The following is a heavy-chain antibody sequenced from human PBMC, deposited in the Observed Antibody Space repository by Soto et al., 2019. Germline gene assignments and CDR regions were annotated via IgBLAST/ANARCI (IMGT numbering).Heavy chain of an antibody. J-gene: IGHJ4*02. CDR2: ISAYNGNT. CDR3: ASSLLVGYGLEGESD. Sequence: QVQLVQSGAEVKKPGASVKVSCKASGYTFTSYGIGWVRQAPGQGLEWMGWISAYNGNTNDAQKLQGRATMPTDTSTSTAYMELRSLRSDDTAVYYCASSLLVGYGLEGESDWGQGTLVTVSS. D-gene: IGHD5-18*01. V-gene: IGHV1-18*01. CDR1: GYTFTSYG.